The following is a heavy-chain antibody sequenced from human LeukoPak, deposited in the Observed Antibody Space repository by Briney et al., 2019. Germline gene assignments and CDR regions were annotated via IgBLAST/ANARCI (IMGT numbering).Heavy chain of an antibody. CDR2: ISYDGSNK. CDR3: ARVPAGVIGMKDAFDI. V-gene: IGHV3-30*04. Sequence: GGSLRLSCAASGFTFSSYAMHWVRQAPGKGLEWVAVISYDGSNKYYADSVKGRFTISRHNAKNSLYLQMNSLRAEDTAVYYCARVPAGVIGMKDAFDIWGQGTMVTVSS. D-gene: IGHD3-16*02. J-gene: IGHJ3*02. CDR1: GFTFSSYA.